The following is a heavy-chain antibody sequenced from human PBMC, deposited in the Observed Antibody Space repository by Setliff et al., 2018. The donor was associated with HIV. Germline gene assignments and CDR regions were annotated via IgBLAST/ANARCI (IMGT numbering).Heavy chain of an antibody. Sequence: GASVKVSCKTSAYTFTDYFVHWVRLAPGQGPEWMGWINPKTAATQYPQDFQGRVTMTSDTSTTTVYMELTRLKSGDTAVYYCARDLFGSWYTGSSGLAHWGQGTLVTVSS. V-gene: IGHV1-2*02. CDR1: AYTFTDYF. J-gene: IGHJ4*02. D-gene: IGHD2-2*02. CDR3: ARDLFGSWYTGSSGLAH. CDR2: INPKTAAT.